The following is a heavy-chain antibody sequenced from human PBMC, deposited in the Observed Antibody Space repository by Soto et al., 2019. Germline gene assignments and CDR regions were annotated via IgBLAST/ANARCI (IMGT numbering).Heavy chain of an antibody. Sequence: KPSETLSLTSTVSGGSVNNISDYRSWVRQPPGKGLEWIGYIYYSGSADYNPSLGSRATISLDTSKNQFSLKLSSVTTADTAVYYCARGVGFGYYYYHMDLWGQGTTVTVSS. CDR2: IYYSGSA. CDR3: ARGVGFGYYYYHMDL. CDR1: GGSVNNISDY. J-gene: IGHJ6*02. V-gene: IGHV4-61*01. D-gene: IGHD3-10*01.